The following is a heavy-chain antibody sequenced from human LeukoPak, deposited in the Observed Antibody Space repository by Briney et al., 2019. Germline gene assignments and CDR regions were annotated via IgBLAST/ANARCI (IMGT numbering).Heavy chain of an antibody. V-gene: IGHV3-11*04. D-gene: IGHD2-15*01. CDR1: GFTFSDYY. Sequence: GGSLRLSCATSGFTFSDYYINWIRQAPGKGLEWVSYISDSGNTIYYADSVKGRFTISRDNAKKSLYLQMNSLRAEDTAVYYCARAVYCSGGGCFWYFDLWGRGTLVTVSS. CDR3: ARAVYCSGGGCFWYFDL. CDR2: ISDSGNTI. J-gene: IGHJ2*01.